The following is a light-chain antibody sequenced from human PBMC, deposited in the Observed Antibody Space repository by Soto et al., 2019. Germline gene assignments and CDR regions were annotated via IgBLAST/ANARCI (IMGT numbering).Light chain of an antibody. CDR1: QSVSSN. Sequence: EIVMTRSPATLSLSPGERATLSCRASQSVSSNLAWYQQKPGQAPRLLIYGASTRATGVPARFSGSGSGTEFTLTISTLQSEDFAVYYCQQYDNWPPLTFGGGTKVDIK. CDR2: GAS. J-gene: IGKJ4*01. CDR3: QQYDNWPPLT. V-gene: IGKV3-15*01.